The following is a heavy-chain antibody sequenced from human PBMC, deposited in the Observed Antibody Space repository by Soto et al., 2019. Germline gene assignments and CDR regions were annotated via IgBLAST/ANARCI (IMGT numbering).Heavy chain of an antibody. CDR3: ARDVYGMDV. V-gene: IGHV3-30-3*01. Sequence: QVQLVESGGGVVQPGRSLRLSCAASGFTFSSYAMHWVRQAPGKGLEWVAVISYDGSNKYYADSVKGRFTISRDNSKNTLYLQMNSLRAEDTAVYYCARDVYGMDVWGQGTTVTVSS. CDR1: GFTFSSYA. J-gene: IGHJ6*02. CDR2: ISYDGSNK.